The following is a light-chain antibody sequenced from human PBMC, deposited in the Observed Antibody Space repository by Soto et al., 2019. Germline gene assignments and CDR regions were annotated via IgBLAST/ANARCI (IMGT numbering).Light chain of an antibody. V-gene: IGKV3-15*01. CDR1: LRVSSN. CDR2: RTS. J-gene: IGKJ4*01. Sequence: RATFCGRASLRVSSNLAWYQQKPGQAPRLLMFRTSSRAIVFQARFSSSGCGTDSTLTLSRFSDEAFAVPYCQDYNTAARRIFGVGTKVDIK. CDR3: QDYNTAARRI.